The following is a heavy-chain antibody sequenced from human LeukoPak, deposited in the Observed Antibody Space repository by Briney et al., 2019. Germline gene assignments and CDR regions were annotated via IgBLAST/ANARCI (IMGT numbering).Heavy chain of an antibody. CDR3: ARDAVPRRFDY. CDR2: INPNSGGT. J-gene: IGHJ4*02. CDR1: GYTFTGYY. Sequence: GASVKVSCKASGYTFTGYYLHWVRQAPGQGPEWMGRINPNSGGTNYAQKFQGRVTMTRDTSISTAYMELSSLRSDDTAVYYCARDAVPRRFDYWGQGTLVTVSS. V-gene: IGHV1-2*02.